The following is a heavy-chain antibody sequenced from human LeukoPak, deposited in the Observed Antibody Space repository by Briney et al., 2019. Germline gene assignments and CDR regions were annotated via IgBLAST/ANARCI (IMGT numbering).Heavy chain of an antibody. V-gene: IGHV1-18*01. CDR2: ISAHNGNT. CDR1: GYTFTTHG. J-gene: IGHJ2*01. CDR3: ARDGYFDL. Sequence: ASVTVSCKASGYTFTTHGIAWERNAPRQGVEWMGWISAHNGNTNSAHRLQGRVTMTPATSTNTAYIELRSLRSDNSAAYYCARDGYFDLWGRGTLVTVSS.